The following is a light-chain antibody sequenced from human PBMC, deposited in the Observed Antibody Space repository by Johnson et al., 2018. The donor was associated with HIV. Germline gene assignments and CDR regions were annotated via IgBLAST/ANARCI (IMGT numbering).Light chain of an antibody. Sequence: QSVLTQSPSVSAAPGQKVTISCSGSSSNIGNNYVSWYQQLPGTAPKLLIYDNNKRPSGIPDRFSGSKSGSSATLAITGLPTGDEGDYYCGSWDTSLSASLFGTGTKVSVL. V-gene: IGLV1-51*01. CDR3: GSWDTSLSASL. CDR1: SSNIGNNY. J-gene: IGLJ1*01. CDR2: DNN.